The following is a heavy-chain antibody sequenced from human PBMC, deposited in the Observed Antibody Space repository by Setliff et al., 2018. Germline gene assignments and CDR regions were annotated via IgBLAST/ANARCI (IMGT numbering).Heavy chain of an antibody. J-gene: IGHJ4*02. CDR3: AREFTYYYDNTGYSGTSLDY. D-gene: IGHD3-22*01. CDR1: GFTFSGYY. CDR2: ISSSGTTI. Sequence: GGSLRLSCAASGFTFSGYYMQWVRRAPGKGLESVSYISSSGTTIYNADSVKGRFTISRDNAKNSLFLQMNSLRAEDTAVYYCAREFTYYYDNTGYSGTSLDYWGQGALVTVSS. V-gene: IGHV3-48*03.